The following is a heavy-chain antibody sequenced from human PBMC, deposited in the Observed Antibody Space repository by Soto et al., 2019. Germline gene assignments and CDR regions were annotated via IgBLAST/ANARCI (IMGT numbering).Heavy chain of an antibody. CDR1: GGSISSYY. CDR2: IYYSGST. Sequence: SETLSLTCTVSGGSISSYYWSWIRQPPGKGLEWIGYIYYSGSTNYNPSLKSRVTISVDTSKNQFSLKLSSVTAADTAVYYCARGGHSYDFWSGYYFDYWGQGTLVTVSS. D-gene: IGHD3-3*01. V-gene: IGHV4-59*01. CDR3: ARGGHSYDFWSGYYFDY. J-gene: IGHJ4*02.